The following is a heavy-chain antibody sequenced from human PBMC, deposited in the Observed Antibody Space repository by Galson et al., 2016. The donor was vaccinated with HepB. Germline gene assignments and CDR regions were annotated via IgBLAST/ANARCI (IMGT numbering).Heavy chain of an antibody. J-gene: IGHJ4*02. CDR2: IYYSGST. Sequence: SETLSLTCTVSDGSVSHGSYYWSWIRRPPGKGLEWIGNIYYSGSTNYNPSLKSRVTISIDTSKNQFSLKLSSVTAADTAVYYCAKDAILACGTGCYTDYWGQGTLVTVSS. V-gene: IGHV4-61*01. D-gene: IGHD2-2*02. CDR1: DGSVSHGSYY. CDR3: AKDAILACGTGCYTDY.